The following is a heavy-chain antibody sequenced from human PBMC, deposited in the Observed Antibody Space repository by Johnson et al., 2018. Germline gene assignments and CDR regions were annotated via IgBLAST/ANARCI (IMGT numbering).Heavy chain of an antibody. V-gene: IGHV3-9*01. CDR1: GFTFDDYA. D-gene: IGHD2-2*01. Sequence: EVQLVESGGGLVQPGRSLRLSCAASGFTFDDYAMHWVRQAPGKGLEWVSGISWNSGSIGYADSVKGRFTISRDNAKNSLYLQMNSLRAEDTALYYCVKAGRVVPAANYYYYYYMDVWGKGTTVTVSS. CDR3: VKAGRVVPAANYYYYYYMDV. J-gene: IGHJ6*03. CDR2: ISWNSGSI.